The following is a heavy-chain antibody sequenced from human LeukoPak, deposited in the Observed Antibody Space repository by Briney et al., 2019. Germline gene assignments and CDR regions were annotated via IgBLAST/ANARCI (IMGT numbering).Heavy chain of an antibody. Sequence: ASVKVSCKASGYTFTSYDISWVRQAPGQGLEWMGWISAYNGNTNYAQNLQGRVTMTTDTSTSTAYMELRSLRSDDTAVYYCARGTSAWFAVDHWGQGTLVTVSS. J-gene: IGHJ4*02. V-gene: IGHV1-18*01. D-gene: IGHD6-19*01. CDR1: GYTFTSYD. CDR2: ISAYNGNT. CDR3: ARGTSAWFAVDH.